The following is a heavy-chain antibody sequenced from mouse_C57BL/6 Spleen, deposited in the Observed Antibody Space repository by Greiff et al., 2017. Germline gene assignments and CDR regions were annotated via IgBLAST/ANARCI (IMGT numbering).Heavy chain of an antibody. V-gene: IGHV1-50*01. CDR3: ARRGYGRHYAMDY. J-gene: IGHJ4*01. CDR1: GYTFTSYW. D-gene: IGHD3-1*01. CDR2: IDPSDSYT. Sequence: QVQLQQSGAELVKPGASVKLSCKASGYTFTSYWMQWVKQRPGQGLEWIGEIDPSDSYTNYNQKFKGKATLTVDTSSSTAYMQLSSLTSEDSAVYYCARRGYGRHYAMDYWGQGTSVTVSS.